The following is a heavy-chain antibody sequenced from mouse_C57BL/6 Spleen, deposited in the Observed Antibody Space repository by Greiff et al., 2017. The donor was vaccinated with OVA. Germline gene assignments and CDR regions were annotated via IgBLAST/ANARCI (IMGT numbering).Heavy chain of an antibody. CDR1: GFSFNTYA. Sequence: DVKLQESGGGLVQPKGSLKLSCAASGFSFNTYAMNWVRQAPGKGLEWVARIRSKSNNYATYYADSVKDRFTISRDDSESMLYLQMNNLKTEDTAMYYCVRQGDSYYFDYWGQGTTLTVSS. CDR2: IRSKSNNYAT. J-gene: IGHJ2*01. V-gene: IGHV10-1*01. CDR3: VRQGDSYYFDY.